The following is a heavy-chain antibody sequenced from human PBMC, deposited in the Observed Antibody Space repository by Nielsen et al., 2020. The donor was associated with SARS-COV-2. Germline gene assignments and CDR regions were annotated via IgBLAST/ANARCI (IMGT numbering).Heavy chain of an antibody. CDR1: GFTFSSYS. J-gene: IGHJ4*02. V-gene: IGHV3-48*02. Sequence: GESLKISCAASGFTFSSYSMNWVRQAPGKGLEWVSYISSSSSTIYYADSVKGRFTISRDNAKNSLYLQMNSLRDEDTAVYYCAKDISPVYSGSYHDYWGQGTLVTVSS. CDR3: AKDISPVYSGSYHDY. D-gene: IGHD1-26*01. CDR2: ISSSSSTI.